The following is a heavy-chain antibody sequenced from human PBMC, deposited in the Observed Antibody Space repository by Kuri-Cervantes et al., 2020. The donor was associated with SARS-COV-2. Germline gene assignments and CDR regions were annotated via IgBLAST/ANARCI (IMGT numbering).Heavy chain of an antibody. D-gene: IGHD2-2*01. CDR3: ARGVEVPKLYYYYDMDV. J-gene: IGHJ6*02. V-gene: IGHV3-33*08. CDR2: IWHDGSSK. CDR1: GFTFSSYG. Sequence: GESLKISCAASGFTFSSYGMHWVRQAPGKGLEWVAVIWHDGSSKYYADSVKGRFTISRDNSKNTLYLQMKSLRAEDTAVYYCARGVEVPKLYYYYDMDVWGQRTTVTVSS.